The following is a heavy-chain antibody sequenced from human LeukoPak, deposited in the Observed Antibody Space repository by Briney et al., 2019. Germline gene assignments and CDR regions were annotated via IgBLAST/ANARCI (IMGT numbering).Heavy chain of an antibody. D-gene: IGHD2-15*01. V-gene: IGHV1-24*01. CDR3: ATDGMYCSGGSCYER. CDR1: GYTLTELS. J-gene: IGHJ4*02. CDR2: FDPEDGET. Sequence: ASVEVSCKVSGYTLTELSMHWVRQAPGKGPEWMGGFDPEDGETIYAQKFQGRVTMTEDTSTDTAYMELSSLRSEDTAVYYCATDGMYCSGGSCYERWGQGTLVTVSS.